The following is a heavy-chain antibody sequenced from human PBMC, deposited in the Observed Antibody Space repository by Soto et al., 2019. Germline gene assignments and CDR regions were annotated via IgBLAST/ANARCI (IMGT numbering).Heavy chain of an antibody. Sequence: SETLSLTCTVSGGSISSGDYYWSWIRQPPGKGLEWIGYIYYSGSTYYNPSLKSRVTISVDTSKNQFSLKLSSVTAADTAVYYCARGLYSYGPSFFDYWGQGTLVTASS. CDR2: IYYSGST. J-gene: IGHJ4*02. D-gene: IGHD5-18*01. V-gene: IGHV4-30-4*01. CDR3: ARGLYSYGPSFFDY. CDR1: GGSISSGDYY.